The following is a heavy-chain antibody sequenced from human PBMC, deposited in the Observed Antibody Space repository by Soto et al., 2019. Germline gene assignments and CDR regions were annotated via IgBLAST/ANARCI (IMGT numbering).Heavy chain of an antibody. CDR2: ITFSGGT. CDR1: GGSISSHY. J-gene: IGHJ6*02. Sequence: PAETLSLTCTVSGGSISSHYWIWIRQPPGKGLEYIGYITFSGGTNYNPSLKTRLTISVDTSKNQFSLKLRSLTAADTAVYFCARDVLGYCSSTSCFYGLDVWGQGTTVTVSS. D-gene: IGHD2-2*01. V-gene: IGHV4-59*11. CDR3: ARDVLGYCSSTSCFYGLDV.